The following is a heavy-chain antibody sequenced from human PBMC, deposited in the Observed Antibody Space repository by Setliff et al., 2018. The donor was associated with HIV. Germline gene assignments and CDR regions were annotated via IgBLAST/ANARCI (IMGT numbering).Heavy chain of an antibody. J-gene: IGHJ3*02. CDR2: IIPIFGPT. V-gene: IGHV1-69*05. Sequence: GASVKVSCKGSGGTFSSYAISWVRQAPGQGLEWMGGIIPIFGPTNYAQKLQGRVTMTTDTSTSTAYMELRSLRSDDTAVYYCARVAWYYSFWSGLGDAFDIWGQGTMVTVS. D-gene: IGHD3-3*01. CDR3: ARVAWYYSFWSGLGDAFDI. CDR1: GGTFSSYA.